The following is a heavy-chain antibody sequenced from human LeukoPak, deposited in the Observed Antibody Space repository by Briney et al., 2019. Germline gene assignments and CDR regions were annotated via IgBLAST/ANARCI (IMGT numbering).Heavy chain of an antibody. V-gene: IGHV4-34*01. D-gene: IGHD2-21*01. CDR1: GGSIGSFY. CDR3: ARTILVVPRKYYYYMDV. Sequence: SETLSLTCTVSGGSIGSFYWSWIRQPPGKGLEWIGEINHSGSTNYNPSLKSRVTISVDTSKNQFSLKLSSVTAADTAVYYCARTILVVPRKYYYYMDVWGKGTTVTVSS. CDR2: INHSGST. J-gene: IGHJ6*03.